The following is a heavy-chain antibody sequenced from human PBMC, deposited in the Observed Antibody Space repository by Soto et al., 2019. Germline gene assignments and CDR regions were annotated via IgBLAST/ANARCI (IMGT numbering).Heavy chain of an antibody. CDR1: GFNFATYS. CDR3: AKDQASGQGSFDS. Sequence: GGSLRLSCAASGFNFATYSMSWVRQAQDKGLEWVALISYDGSNQYYADSVKGRFTISRDNSKNTLFLQMNSLRADDTAVYYCAKDQASGQGSFDSWGQGTLVTV. J-gene: IGHJ4*02. CDR2: ISYDGSNQ. V-gene: IGHV3-30*18.